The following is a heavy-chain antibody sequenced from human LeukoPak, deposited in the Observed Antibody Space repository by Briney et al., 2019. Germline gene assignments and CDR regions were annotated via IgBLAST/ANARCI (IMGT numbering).Heavy chain of an antibody. CDR2: INPNSGGT. CDR1: GWTFIGYY. J-gene: IGHJ3*02. Sequence: ASVKVSCKACGWTFIGYYMHWVRQAPGQGLEWMGWINPNSGGTNYAQKFQGRVTMTRDTSITTAYMELSRLRSDDTAVYYCARGGVPYGFDIWGQGTMVTVFS. D-gene: IGHD3-10*01. CDR3: ARGGVPYGFDI. V-gene: IGHV1-2*02.